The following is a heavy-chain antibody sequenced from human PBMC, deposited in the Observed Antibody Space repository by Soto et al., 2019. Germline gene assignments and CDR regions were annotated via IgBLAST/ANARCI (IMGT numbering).Heavy chain of an antibody. Sequence: SETLSLTCAVYGGSFSGYYWSWIRQPPGKGLEWIGEINHSGSTNYNPSLKSRVTISVDTSKNQFSLKLSSVTAADTAVYYCASIPGGRYCYNFGDYWGQGTLVTVSS. J-gene: IGHJ4*02. CDR2: INHSGST. D-gene: IGHD2-15*01. CDR3: ASIPGGRYCYNFGDY. V-gene: IGHV4-34*01. CDR1: GGSFSGYY.